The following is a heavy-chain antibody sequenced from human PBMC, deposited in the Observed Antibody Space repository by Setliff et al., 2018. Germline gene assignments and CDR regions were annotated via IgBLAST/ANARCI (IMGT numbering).Heavy chain of an antibody. CDR3: AKSSGSSSATNLEY. CDR1: GFTFNNYA. V-gene: IGHV3-30*01. J-gene: IGHJ4*02. D-gene: IGHD3-10*01. Sequence: GGSLRLSCAASGFTFNNYAVHWVRQAPGKGLEWVAVISYDGSNKYYAGSLKSRVTISVDTSKNQFSLNLNSVTAADTALYYCAKSSGSSSATNLEYLGPGTLVTVSS. CDR2: ISYDGSNK.